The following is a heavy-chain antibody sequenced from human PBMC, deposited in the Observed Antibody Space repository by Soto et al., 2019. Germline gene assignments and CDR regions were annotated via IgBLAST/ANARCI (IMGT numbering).Heavy chain of an antibody. D-gene: IGHD2-2*01. CDR3: ARGAIYYYYTDV. Sequence: EVQLVESGGGLVQPGGSLRLSCAASGFTFNNYWMHWVRQAPGEGLVWVSRMNSDGSSTNYADSVKGRFTISRDNVKNTLYLQMNSLRAEDTAVYYCARGAIYYYYTDVWGKGTTVTVSS. CDR2: MNSDGSST. V-gene: IGHV3-74*01. J-gene: IGHJ6*03. CDR1: GFTFNNYW.